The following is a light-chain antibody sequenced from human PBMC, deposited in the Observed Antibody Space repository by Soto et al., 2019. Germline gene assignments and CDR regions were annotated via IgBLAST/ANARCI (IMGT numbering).Light chain of an antibody. Sequence: QSALTQPASVSGSPGQSITISCTGTVGLVCWYQQHPGKVPKLIIYDDTKRPSGVSSRFSGSKSGNTASLTISGLQTEDEADYYCCLYVGGRTYVFGTGTKLTVL. CDR2: DDT. J-gene: IGLJ1*01. V-gene: IGLV2-23*01. CDR3: CLYVGGRTYV. CDR1: VGL.